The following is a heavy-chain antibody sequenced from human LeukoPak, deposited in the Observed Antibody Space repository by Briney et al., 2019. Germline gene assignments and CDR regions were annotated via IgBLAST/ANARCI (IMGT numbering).Heavy chain of an antibody. CDR3: AKLVVPAATPLDY. CDR1: GFTISSYA. Sequence: AGVSLRLFCAASGFTISSYAMSWVRQAPGKGLEWVSAISGSGGSTYYADSVKGRFTISRDNSKNTLYLQMNSLRAEDTAVYYCAKLVVPAATPLDYWGQGTLVTVSS. J-gene: IGHJ4*02. CDR2: ISGSGGST. V-gene: IGHV3-23*01. D-gene: IGHD2-2*01.